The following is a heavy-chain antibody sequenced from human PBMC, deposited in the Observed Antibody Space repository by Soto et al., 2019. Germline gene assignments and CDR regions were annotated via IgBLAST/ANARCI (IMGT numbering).Heavy chain of an antibody. J-gene: IGHJ4*02. Sequence: GASVKVSCKASGGTFSSYAISWVRQAPGQGLEWMGGIIPIFGTANYAQKFQGRVTITADKSTSTAYMELSSLRSEDTAVYYCARDGGGLYYYGSAPFDYWGQGTLVTVSS. CDR1: GGTFSSYA. CDR2: IIPIFGTA. CDR3: ARDGGGLYYYGSAPFDY. V-gene: IGHV1-69*06. D-gene: IGHD3-10*01.